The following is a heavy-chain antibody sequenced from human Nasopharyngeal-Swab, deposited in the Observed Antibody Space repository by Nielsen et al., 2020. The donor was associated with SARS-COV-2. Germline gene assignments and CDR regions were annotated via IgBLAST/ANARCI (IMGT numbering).Heavy chain of an antibody. V-gene: IGHV1-8*02. CDR1: GYTFTSYA. Sequence: ASVKVSCKASGYTFTSYAMNWVRQAPGQGLEWMGWMNPNSGNTGYAQKFQGRVTMTRNTSISTAYMELSSLRSEDTAVYYCARGRIDYGGNSFFRYYYMDVWGKGTTVTVSS. CDR2: MNPNSGNT. D-gene: IGHD4-23*01. J-gene: IGHJ6*03. CDR3: ARGRIDYGGNSFFRYYYMDV.